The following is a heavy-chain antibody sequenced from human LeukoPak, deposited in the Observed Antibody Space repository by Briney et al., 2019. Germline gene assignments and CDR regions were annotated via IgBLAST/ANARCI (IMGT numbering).Heavy chain of an antibody. D-gene: IGHD3-22*01. Sequence: GGSLRLSCAASGFTFSNYWTHWVRQAPGKGLVWVSRINSDGINTSYADSVKGRFTISRDNAKNTLNLQMNSLRAEDTAVYYCARDLGQYYDTSDNWFDPWGQGTLVTVSS. J-gene: IGHJ5*02. CDR3: ARDLGQYYDTSDNWFDP. CDR2: INSDGINT. V-gene: IGHV3-74*01. CDR1: GFTFSNYW.